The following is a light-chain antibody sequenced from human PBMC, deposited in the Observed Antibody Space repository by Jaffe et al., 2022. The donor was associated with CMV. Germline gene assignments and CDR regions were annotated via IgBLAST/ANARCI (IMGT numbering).Light chain of an antibody. CDR2: GAS. Sequence: AIQMTQSPSSLSASVGDRVTITCRASQGIRNDLNWYQQKPGKAPKLLIYGASNLQEGVPSRFSGSGSGTDFTLTISSLQPEDFAIYYCQQDDNYPLTFGGGTKVEIK. CDR1: QGIRND. J-gene: IGKJ4*01. CDR3: QQDDNYPLT. V-gene: IGKV1-6*01.